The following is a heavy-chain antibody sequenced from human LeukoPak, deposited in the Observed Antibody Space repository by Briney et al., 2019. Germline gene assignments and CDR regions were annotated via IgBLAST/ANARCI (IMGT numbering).Heavy chain of an antibody. CDR2: ISAYNGNT. D-gene: IGHD3-22*01. J-gene: IGHJ4*02. CDR1: GYTFTSYG. Sequence: ASVKVSCKASGYTFTSYGISWVRQAPGQGLEWMGWISAYNGNTNYAQKLQGRVTMTTDTSTSTAYMELRSLRSDDTAVYYCARDIVQGYYYDSSGYCPFDYWGQGTLVTVSS. V-gene: IGHV1-18*01. CDR3: ARDIVQGYYYDSSGYCPFDY.